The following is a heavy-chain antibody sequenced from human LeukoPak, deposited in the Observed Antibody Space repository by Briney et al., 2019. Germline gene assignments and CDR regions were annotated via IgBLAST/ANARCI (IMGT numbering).Heavy chain of an antibody. CDR3: ARTKHLVGYFFDF. CDR1: GYTFTGYY. CDR2: VNPFSGTA. V-gene: IGHV1-69*13. Sequence: RASVKVSCKASGYTFTGYYMHWVRQAPGQGLLEWMGGVNPFSGTANYAQQFQGRLTIISDESTRTAYMELSSLGSEDTAVYYCARTKHLVGYFFDFWGQGTLVTVSS. J-gene: IGHJ4*02. D-gene: IGHD6-6*01.